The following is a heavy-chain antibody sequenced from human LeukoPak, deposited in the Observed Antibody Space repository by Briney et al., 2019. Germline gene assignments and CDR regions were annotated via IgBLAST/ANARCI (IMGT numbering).Heavy chain of an antibody. Sequence: GGSLRLSCAASGFTFDDYGMSWVRQAPGKGLEWVSGINWNGGSTGYADSVKGRFTISRDNAKNSLYLQMNSLRAEDTAVYYCAKDPKDHYDSSGGFDPWGQGTLVTVSS. J-gene: IGHJ5*02. CDR2: INWNGGST. D-gene: IGHD3-22*01. CDR3: AKDPKDHYDSSGGFDP. CDR1: GFTFDDYG. V-gene: IGHV3-20*04.